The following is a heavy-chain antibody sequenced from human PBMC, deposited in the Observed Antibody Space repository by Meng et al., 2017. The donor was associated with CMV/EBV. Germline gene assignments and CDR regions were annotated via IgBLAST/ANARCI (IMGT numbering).Heavy chain of an antibody. J-gene: IGHJ5*02. Sequence: QSQLKPGGAGLLKPSGTLVLTFAVYGGSFSGYYWSWIRQPPGKGLEWIGEINHSGSTNYNPSLKSRVTISVDTSKNQFSLKLSSVTAADTAVYYCARGGNWFDPWGQGTLVTVSS. CDR2: INHSGST. V-gene: IGHV4-34*01. CDR3: ARGGNWFDP. CDR1: GGSFSGYY.